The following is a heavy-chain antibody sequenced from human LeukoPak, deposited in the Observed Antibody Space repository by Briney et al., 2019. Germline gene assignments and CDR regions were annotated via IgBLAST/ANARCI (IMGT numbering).Heavy chain of an antibody. CDR1: GFTFSTYA. J-gene: IGHJ4*02. D-gene: IGHD3-22*01. CDR2: ISNDGSDK. CDR3: ARGTYYYDTRGYYSGGLDY. V-gene: IGHV3-30*04. Sequence: AGGSLRLSCTASGFTFSTYAMHWVRQAPGKGLECVAVISNDGSDKYYPDSVKGRFTVSRDKSENTLYLQLNSLRAEDTAVYYRARGTYYYDTRGYYSGGLDYWGQGTLVTVSS.